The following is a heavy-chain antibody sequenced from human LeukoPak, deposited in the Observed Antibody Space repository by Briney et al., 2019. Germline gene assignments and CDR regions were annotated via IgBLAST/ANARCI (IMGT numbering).Heavy chain of an antibody. CDR3: ARVGGSSWYGRDYYYYMDV. CDR1: GYTFTGYY. CDR2: INPNSGGT. V-gene: IGHV1-2*02. Sequence: GASVKVSCKASGYTFTGYYMHWVRQAPGQGLEWMGWINPNSGGTNYPQKLQGRVTMTTDTSTNTAYMKLRSLRSDDTAVYFCARVGGSSWYGRDYYYYMDVWGKGTTVTISS. J-gene: IGHJ6*03. D-gene: IGHD6-13*01.